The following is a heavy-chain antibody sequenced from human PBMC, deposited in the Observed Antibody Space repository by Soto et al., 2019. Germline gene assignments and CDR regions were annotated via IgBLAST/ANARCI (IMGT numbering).Heavy chain of an antibody. CDR2: IDNSGAST. V-gene: IGHV3-23*01. Sequence: LILFCAASGCTLRSYGMHWVRQAPGKGLEWVSTIDNSGASTKYADSVRGRFTISRDNSKNTLYLQMNSLRAEDTAVYYCSPDSSGGEFDCWGQGTLVTVSS. J-gene: IGHJ4*02. CDR3: SPDSSGGEFDC. CDR1: GCTLRSYG. D-gene: IGHD6-19*01.